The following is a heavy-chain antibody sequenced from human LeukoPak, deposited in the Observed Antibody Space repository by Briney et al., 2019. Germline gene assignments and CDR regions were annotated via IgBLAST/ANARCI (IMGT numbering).Heavy chain of an antibody. CDR3: ATKGGSGSSYFDY. CDR2: IYYSGST. D-gene: IGHD3-10*01. CDR1: GGSISSNSYY. V-gene: IGHV4-39*01. J-gene: IGHJ4*02. Sequence: SETLSLTCTVSGGSISSNSYYWGWIRQPPGKGLEWIGSIYYSGSTYYNPSLKSRVTISVDASKDQFSLKLSSVTAADTAVYYCATKGGSGSSYFDYWGQGTLVTVSS.